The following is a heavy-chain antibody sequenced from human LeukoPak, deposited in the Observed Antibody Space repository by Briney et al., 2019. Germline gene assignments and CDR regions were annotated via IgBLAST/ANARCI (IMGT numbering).Heavy chain of an antibody. CDR2: ICSGDSDT. D-gene: IGHD4-17*01. Sequence: GESLTVSCKTSGYMFTTYRIGWVRQVPGKGLEWMGIICSGDSDTTYSPAFQGQVTISVDKSITTAYLHWSSLKASDTAVYYCARRVYYGDYGFDYWGQGTLVTVSS. V-gene: IGHV5-51*01. CDR1: GYMFTTYR. J-gene: IGHJ4*02. CDR3: ARRVYYGDYGFDY.